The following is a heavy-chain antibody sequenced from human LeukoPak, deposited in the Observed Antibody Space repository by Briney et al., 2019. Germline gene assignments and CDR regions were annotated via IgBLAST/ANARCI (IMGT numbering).Heavy chain of an antibody. Sequence: SEALSLTCTVSGDSINSLDLWSWVRQPPGKGLEWIGEMYLSGTTHSNPSVKSRVTISIDKSKNQFFLNLSSVTAADTAVYYCAGLVGRYSSGLYYYYFDYWGQGTLVTVSS. D-gene: IGHD3-22*01. CDR2: MYLSGTT. CDR3: AGLVGRYSSGLYYYYFDY. J-gene: IGHJ4*02. CDR1: GDSINSLDL. V-gene: IGHV4-4*02.